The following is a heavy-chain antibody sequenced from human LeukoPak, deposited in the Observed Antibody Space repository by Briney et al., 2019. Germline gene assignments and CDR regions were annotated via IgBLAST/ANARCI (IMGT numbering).Heavy chain of an antibody. Sequence: SETLSLTCTVSGGSISSYYWSWLRQPPGKGLEWIGYIYYSGSTNYNPSLKSRVTISVDTSKNQFSLKLSSVTAADTAVYYCARLAPTIFGVVRPRGWFDPWGQGTLVTVSS. CDR3: ARLAPTIFGVVRPRGWFDP. V-gene: IGHV4-59*08. CDR2: IYYSGST. CDR1: GGSISSYY. D-gene: IGHD3-3*01. J-gene: IGHJ5*02.